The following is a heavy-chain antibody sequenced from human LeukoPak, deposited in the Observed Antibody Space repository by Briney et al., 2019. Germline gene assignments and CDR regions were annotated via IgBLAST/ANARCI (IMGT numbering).Heavy chain of an antibody. Sequence: PSETLSLTCAVSGGSISSGGYRWTWIRQYPGKGLEWIGYIYYSGSTNYNPSLKSRVTISVDTSKNQFSLKLSSVTAADTAVYYCARTGGRDGYNRGAGWFDPWGQGTLVTVSS. CDR1: GGSISSGGYR. CDR2: IYYSGST. V-gene: IGHV4-61*08. J-gene: IGHJ5*02. CDR3: ARTGGRDGYNRGAGWFDP. D-gene: IGHD5-24*01.